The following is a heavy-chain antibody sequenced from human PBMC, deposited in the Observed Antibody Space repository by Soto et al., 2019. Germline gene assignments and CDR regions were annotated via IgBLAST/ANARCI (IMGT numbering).Heavy chain of an antibody. J-gene: IGHJ4*02. Sequence: PGGSLRLSCAAPGFTFDDYAMHWVRQAPGKGLEWVSGISWNSGSIGYADSVKGRFTISRDNAKNSLYLQMNSLRAEDTALYYCAKDNLYDFWSGQLDYWGQGTLVTVSS. V-gene: IGHV3-9*01. CDR1: GFTFDDYA. CDR3: AKDNLYDFWSGQLDY. D-gene: IGHD3-3*01. CDR2: ISWNSGSI.